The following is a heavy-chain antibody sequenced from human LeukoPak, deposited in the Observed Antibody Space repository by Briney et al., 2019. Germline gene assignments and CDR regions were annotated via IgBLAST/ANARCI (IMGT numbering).Heavy chain of an antibody. D-gene: IGHD3-10*01. CDR1: GYTFTSYY. J-gene: IGHJ6*03. CDR2: INPNSGGT. Sequence: ASVKVSCKASGYTFTSYYMHWVRQAPGQGLEWMGWINPNSGGTNYAQKFQGRVTMTRDTSISTAYMELSRLRSDDTAVYYCARDGDYGSGTDYWHYMDVWGKGTTVTISS. CDR3: ARDGDYGSGTDYWHYMDV. V-gene: IGHV1-2*02.